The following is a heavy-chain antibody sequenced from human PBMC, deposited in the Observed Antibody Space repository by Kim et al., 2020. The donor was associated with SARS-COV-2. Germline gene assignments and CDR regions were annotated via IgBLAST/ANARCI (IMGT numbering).Heavy chain of an antibody. D-gene: IGHD3-16*01. J-gene: IGHJ4*02. CDR2: INTKKGDT. Sequence: ASVKVSCKASGDTSSTSGFSWVRQAPGQGLEWMGWINTKKGDTGYVQRFQDRVTMTTDSSTAAAYMELRSLKFDDTAVYYCVRGTWGDINDYWGQGTLVT. CDR3: VRGTWGDINDY. V-gene: IGHV1-18*01. CDR1: GDTSSTSG.